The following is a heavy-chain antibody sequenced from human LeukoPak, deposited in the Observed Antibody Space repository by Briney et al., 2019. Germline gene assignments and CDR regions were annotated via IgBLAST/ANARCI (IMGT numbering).Heavy chain of an antibody. CDR1: GFSVNGIH. D-gene: IGHD2-21*02. J-gene: IGHJ4*02. CDR2: LYAGCPT. CDR3: ARQHLVTGFDY. Sequence: GGSLRVFCVASGFSVNGIHMNWVRQAPGKDLEWVSGLYAGCPTYYADSMGGRFTISRDNSKNTLYLQMNSLRAEDTAVYYCARQHLVTGFDYWGQGTLVTVSS. V-gene: IGHV3-66*04.